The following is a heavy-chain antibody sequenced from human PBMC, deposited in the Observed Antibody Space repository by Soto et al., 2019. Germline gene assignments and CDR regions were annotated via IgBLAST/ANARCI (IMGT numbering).Heavy chain of an antibody. J-gene: IGHJ5*02. D-gene: IGHD6-6*01. CDR1: GFTFSSYA. V-gene: IGHV3-23*01. Sequence: EVQLLESGGGLVQPGGSLRLSCAASGFTFSSYAMTGVRRAPGKGLEWVSAISGSGGSTYYADSAKGRFTISRDNSKNTLSLQMNSLRAEDAAVDYCAELGGVTARLSRYNWFDPWGQGTLVTVPS. CDR3: AELGGVTARLSRYNWFDP. CDR2: ISGSGGST.